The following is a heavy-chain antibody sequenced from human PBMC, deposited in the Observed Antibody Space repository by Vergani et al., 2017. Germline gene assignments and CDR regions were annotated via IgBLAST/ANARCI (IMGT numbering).Heavy chain of an antibody. Sequence: EVQLVESGGGLVKPGGSLRLSCAASGFTFSNAWMNWVRQAPGKGLEWVGRIKSKTDGGTTDYAAPVKGRFTISRDDSKNTLYLQMNSLKTEDTDVYYCTTLWFGELFPFDYWGQGTLVTVSS. CDR2: IKSKTDGGTT. CDR1: GFTFSNAW. CDR3: TTLWFGELFPFDY. D-gene: IGHD3-10*01. J-gene: IGHJ4*02. V-gene: IGHV3-15*07.